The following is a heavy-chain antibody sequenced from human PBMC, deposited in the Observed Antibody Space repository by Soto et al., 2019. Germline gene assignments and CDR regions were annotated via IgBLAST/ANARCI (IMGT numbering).Heavy chain of an antibody. CDR1: GGTFSSYA. Sequence: QVQLVQSGAEVKKPGSSVKVSCKASGGTFSSYAISWVRQAPGQGLEWMGGIIPIFGTANYAQKFQGRVTITADKSTSTAYRELSSLRSEDTAVYYCARGAGGSSWYVLDYWGQGTLVTGSS. D-gene: IGHD6-13*01. J-gene: IGHJ4*02. CDR3: ARGAGGSSWYVLDY. V-gene: IGHV1-69*06. CDR2: IIPIFGTA.